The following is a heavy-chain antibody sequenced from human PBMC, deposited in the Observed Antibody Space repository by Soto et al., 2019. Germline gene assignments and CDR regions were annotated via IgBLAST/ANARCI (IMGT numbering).Heavy chain of an antibody. CDR1: GGSISSYY. CDR3: ARQLSGPEWLGNRPNWFDP. CDR2: IYYSGST. Sequence: SETLSLTCTVSGGSISSYYWSWIRQPPGKGLEWIGYIYYSGSTNYNPSLKSRVTISVDTSKNQFSLKLSSVTAADTAVHYCARQLSGPEWLGNRPNWFDPWGQGTLVTVSS. V-gene: IGHV4-59*01. J-gene: IGHJ5*02. D-gene: IGHD6-19*01.